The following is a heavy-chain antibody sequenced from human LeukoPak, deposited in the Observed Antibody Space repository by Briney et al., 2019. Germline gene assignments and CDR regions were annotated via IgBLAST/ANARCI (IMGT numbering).Heavy chain of an antibody. D-gene: IGHD1-26*01. CDR1: GFTFSNAW. CDR3: TTGQPGSYFPFDT. Sequence: GGSLRLSCAASGFTFSNAWMSWVRQAPGKGLEWVGRIKSKTDGGTTDYAAPVKGRFTISRDDSKNTLYLQMNSLKTEDTAVYYCTTGQPGSYFPFDTWGQGTMVTVSS. J-gene: IGHJ3*02. CDR2: IKSKTDGGTT. V-gene: IGHV3-15*01.